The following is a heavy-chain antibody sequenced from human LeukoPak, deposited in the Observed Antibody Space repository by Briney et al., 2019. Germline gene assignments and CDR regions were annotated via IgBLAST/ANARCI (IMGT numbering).Heavy chain of an antibody. V-gene: IGHV4-59*01. D-gene: IGHD6-19*01. CDR1: GGSISSYY. Sequence: SETLSLTCTVSGGSISSYYWSWIRQPPGKGLEWIGYIYNGGSTSYNPSLKSRVTISADTSKNQFSLKLSSVTAADTAVYYCARDRGSSGNNYYFDYWAREPWSPSPQ. CDR2: IYNGGST. J-gene: IGHJ4*02. CDR3: ARDRGSSGNNYYFDY.